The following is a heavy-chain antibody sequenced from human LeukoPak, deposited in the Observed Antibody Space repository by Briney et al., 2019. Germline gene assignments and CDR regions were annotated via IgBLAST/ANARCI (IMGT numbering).Heavy chain of an antibody. CDR2: ISSGGDNT. V-gene: IGHV3-23*01. CDR3: AKAGGGSGYNPLGY. J-gene: IGHJ4*02. CDR1: GFTFSNYG. D-gene: IGHD5-24*01. Sequence: GGSLRLSCVASGFTFSNYGMTRVRQAPGKGLEWVSVISSGGDNTFYADSVKGRFTISRDNSKNTFYLQMNSLRDEDTALSYCAKAGGGSGYNPLGYWGQGTLVTVSS.